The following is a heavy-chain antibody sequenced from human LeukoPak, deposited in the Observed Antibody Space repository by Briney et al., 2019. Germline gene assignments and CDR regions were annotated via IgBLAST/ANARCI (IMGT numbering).Heavy chain of an antibody. CDR3: ARSGSYYDDAFDI. J-gene: IGHJ3*02. CDR1: GFTFSNYW. Sequence: GGSLRLSCAASGFTFSNYWMHWVRQAPGKGLVWVSRINPDGSSTSYADAVKGRFTISRDNAKNTLYLQMNSLRAEDTAVYFCARSGSYYDDAFDIWGQGTMVTVSS. D-gene: IGHD1-26*01. CDR2: INPDGSST. V-gene: IGHV3-74*01.